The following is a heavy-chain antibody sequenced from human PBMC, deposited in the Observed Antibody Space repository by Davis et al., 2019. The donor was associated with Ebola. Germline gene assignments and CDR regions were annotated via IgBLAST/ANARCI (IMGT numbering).Heavy chain of an antibody. CDR2: LNPNSGGA. CDR3: TRVGGYAYGPTPFDY. V-gene: IGHV1-2*02. CDR1: GYTFTGQY. D-gene: IGHD5-18*01. J-gene: IGHJ4*02. Sequence: ASVKVSCKASGYTFTGQYMHWVRQAPGQGLEWMGWLNPNSGGASYAEKFQGRVTMARDTSISTAYMEVRRLRSDDTAVYYCTRVGGYAYGPTPFDYWGQGTLVTVSS.